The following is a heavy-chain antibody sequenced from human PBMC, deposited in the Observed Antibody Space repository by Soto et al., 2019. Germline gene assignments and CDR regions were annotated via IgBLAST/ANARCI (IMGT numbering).Heavy chain of an antibody. J-gene: IGHJ6*02. V-gene: IGHV1-2*04. CDR3: ARGHCSSTSCYMEEYGMDV. CDR1: GYTFTGYY. CDR2: INPNSGGT. Sequence: ASVKVSCKASGYTFTGYYMHWVRQAPGQGLEWMGWINPNSGGTNYAQKFQGWVTMTRDTSISTAYMELSRLRSDDTAVYYCARGHCSSTSCYMEEYGMDVWGQGTTVTVSS. D-gene: IGHD2-2*02.